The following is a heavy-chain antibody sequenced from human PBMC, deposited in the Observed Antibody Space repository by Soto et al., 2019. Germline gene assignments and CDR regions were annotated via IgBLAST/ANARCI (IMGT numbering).Heavy chain of an antibody. J-gene: IGHJ4*02. V-gene: IGHV1-69*13. D-gene: IGHD3-22*01. Sequence: SVKVSCKASGGTFSSYAISWVRQPPGQGLEWMGGIIPIFGTENYAQKFQGRVTITADESTSTADLELSSLRSEDTAVYYCAREHDISGNLDYWGQGTLVTVSS. CDR3: AREHDISGNLDY. CDR1: GGTFSSYA. CDR2: IIPIFGTE.